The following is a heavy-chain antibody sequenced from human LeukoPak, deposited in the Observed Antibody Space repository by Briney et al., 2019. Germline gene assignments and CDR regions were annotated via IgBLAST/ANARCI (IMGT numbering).Heavy chain of an antibody. CDR1: GFTFGDYA. D-gene: IGHD6-13*01. CDR3: TRGPRIAAAGPSSGPDFDY. Sequence: PGGSLRLSCTAPGFTFGDYAMSWFRQAPGKGLEWVGFIRSKAYGGTTEYAASVKGRFTISRDDSKSIAYLQMNSLKTEDTAVYYCTRGPRIAAAGPSSGPDFDYWGQGTLVTVSS. CDR2: IRSKAYGGTT. J-gene: IGHJ4*02. V-gene: IGHV3-49*03.